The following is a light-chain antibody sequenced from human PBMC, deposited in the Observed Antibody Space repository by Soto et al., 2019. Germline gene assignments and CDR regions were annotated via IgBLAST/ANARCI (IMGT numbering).Light chain of an antibody. V-gene: IGLV2-23*02. CDR3: CSYAGSPYVV. J-gene: IGLJ2*01. CDR1: SSDVGSYNL. Sequence: QSALTQPASVSGSPGQSITISCTGTSSDVGSYNLVSWYQQHPGKAPKFMIYEVSKRPSGVSNRFSGSKSGNTASLTISGLQAEDEADYYCCSYAGSPYVVFGGGTQLTVL. CDR2: EVS.